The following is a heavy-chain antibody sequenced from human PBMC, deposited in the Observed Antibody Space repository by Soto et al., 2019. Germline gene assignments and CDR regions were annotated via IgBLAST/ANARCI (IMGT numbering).Heavy chain of an antibody. J-gene: IGHJ5*02. CDR1: GGSISSGDYY. CDR2: IYYSGST. V-gene: IGHV4-30-4*01. Sequence: LSLTCTVSGGSISSGDYYWSWIRQPPGKGLEWIGYIYYSGSTYYNPSLKSRVTISVDTSKNQFSLKLSSVTAADTAVYYCARGFKTYYDFWRGFDPWGQGTLVTVSS. CDR3: ARGFKTYYDFWRGFDP. D-gene: IGHD3-3*01.